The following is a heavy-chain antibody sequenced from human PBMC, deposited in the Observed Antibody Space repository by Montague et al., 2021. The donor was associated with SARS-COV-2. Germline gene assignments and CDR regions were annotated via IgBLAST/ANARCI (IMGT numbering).Heavy chain of an antibody. CDR2: INQSGST. V-gene: IGHV4-34*01. CDR1: GGSFSGFQ. J-gene: IGHJ4*02. D-gene: IGHD3-10*01. Sequence: SETLSLTCALYGGSFSGFQWSWIRQSPGKGLVWIGEINQSGSTNYNVSLKSRLTMSLDTSKNKVSLKLSSVTAADTAVYFCATSSSRSYYVGLDYWGQGTLVTVTS. CDR3: ATSSSRSYYVGLDY.